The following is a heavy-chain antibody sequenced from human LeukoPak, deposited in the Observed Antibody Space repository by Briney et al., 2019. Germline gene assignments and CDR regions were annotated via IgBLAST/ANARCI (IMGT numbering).Heavy chain of an antibody. J-gene: IGHJ4*02. V-gene: IGHV4-38-2*02. CDR3: ARGGEKWLLWF. CDR1: GYSISSGYY. CDR2: IYHSRST. D-gene: IGHD3-10*01. Sequence: PSETLSLTCTVSGYSISSGYYWGWIRQPPGKGLEWIGSIYHSRSTYYNPSLKSRVTISVDASKNQFSLKVSSVTAADTAVYYCARGGEKWLLWFWGQGTLVTVSS.